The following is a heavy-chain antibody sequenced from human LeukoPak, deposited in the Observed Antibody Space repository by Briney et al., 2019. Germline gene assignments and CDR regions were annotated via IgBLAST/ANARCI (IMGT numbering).Heavy chain of an antibody. Sequence: PSESLSLTCAASGGTISSYYWSWIRQPAGKGLEWIGRIYTSGSTNYTPSLKSRVTISVDTTKNQFSLKLSSVTAADTAVYYCARAPTTATTIFDYWGQGTLVTVSS. CDR3: ARAPTTATTIFDY. CDR2: IYTSGST. D-gene: IGHD4-17*01. V-gene: IGHV4-4*07. CDR1: GGTISSYY. J-gene: IGHJ4*02.